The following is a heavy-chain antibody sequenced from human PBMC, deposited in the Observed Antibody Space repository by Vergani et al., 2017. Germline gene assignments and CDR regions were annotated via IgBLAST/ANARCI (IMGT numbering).Heavy chain of an antibody. CDR2: INWNSGSI. J-gene: IGHJ4*02. V-gene: IGHV3-9*01. Sequence: EVQLVESGGGLVQPGRSLRLSCAASGFTFGDYAMDWVRQAPGKGLEWVSGINWNSGSIGYADSVKGRFTISRDNAKNSLYLQMNSLRAEDTAVYYCARVGYSSSIFDYWGQGTLVTVSS. CDR3: ARVGYSSSIFDY. CDR1: GFTFGDYA. D-gene: IGHD6-6*01.